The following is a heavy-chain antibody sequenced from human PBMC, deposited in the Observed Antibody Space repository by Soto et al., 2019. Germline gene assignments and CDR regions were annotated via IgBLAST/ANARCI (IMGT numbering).Heavy chain of an antibody. V-gene: IGHV1-69*13. CDR2: IIPIFGTA. J-gene: IGHJ4*02. D-gene: IGHD1-7*01. CDR1: GGTFSSYA. CDR3: ARNYRQDAY. Sequence: VASVQVSCQASGGTFSSYAISWVRQAPGQGLEWMGGIIPIFGTANYAQKFQGRVTITADESTSTAYMELSSLRSEDTAVYYCARNYRQDAYWGQGTLVTVSS.